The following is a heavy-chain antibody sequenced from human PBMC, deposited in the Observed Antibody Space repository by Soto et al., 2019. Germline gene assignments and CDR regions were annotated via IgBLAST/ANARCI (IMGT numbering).Heavy chain of an antibody. J-gene: IGHJ4*02. CDR3: ARVPTGRGDYDY. Sequence: QVQLVQSGAEVKKPGASVKVSCRASGYTFTTYYMHWVRQAPGQGLEWMGIINPSDGSTSYAQRFQGRVTMTRDTSTSTAYMELSSLRSEDTAVYYCARVPTGRGDYDYWGQGTPVTVSS. CDR1: GYTFTTYY. V-gene: IGHV1-46*01. D-gene: IGHD3-10*01. CDR2: INPSDGST.